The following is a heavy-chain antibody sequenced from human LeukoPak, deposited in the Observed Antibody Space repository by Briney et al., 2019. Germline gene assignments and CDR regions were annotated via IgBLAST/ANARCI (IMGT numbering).Heavy chain of an antibody. V-gene: IGHV3-30*02. CDR2: IRYDGSNK. Sequence: PGGSLRLSCAASGFTFSSYDMHWVRQAPGRGLEWVAFIRYDGSNKYYADSVKGRFTISRDNSKNTLYLQMNSLRAEDTAMYYCAKGSSWSLGAYYYYMDVWGKGTTVTISS. CDR1: GFTFSSYD. D-gene: IGHD6-13*01. J-gene: IGHJ6*03. CDR3: AKGSSWSLGAYYYYMDV.